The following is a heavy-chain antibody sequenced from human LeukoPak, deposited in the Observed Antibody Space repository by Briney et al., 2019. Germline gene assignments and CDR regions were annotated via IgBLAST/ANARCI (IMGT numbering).Heavy chain of an antibody. J-gene: IGHJ6*03. D-gene: IGHD2-2*01. V-gene: IGHV3-43D*03. CDR3: AKDIGYCSSTSCYYYYMDV. Sequence: GGSLRLSCAVSGFTFDDYAMHWVRQAPGKGLEWVSLISWDGGSTYYADSVKGRFTISRDNSKNSLYLQMNSLRAEDTALYYCAKDIGYCSSTSCYYYYMDVWGKGTTVTVSS. CDR2: ISWDGGST. CDR1: GFTFDDYA.